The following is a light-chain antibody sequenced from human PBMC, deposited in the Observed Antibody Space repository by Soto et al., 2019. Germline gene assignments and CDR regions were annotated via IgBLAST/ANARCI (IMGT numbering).Light chain of an antibody. CDR3: CSYATSGVV. Sequence: QSVLTQPASVSGSPGQSITISCTATSNDVGFSKFVSWYLQQPGKSPQVLVYEGTKRPSGVSLRFSGSHSVNAASLTISDIHIEDEADYYCCSYATSGVVFGGGTELTVL. CDR2: EGT. CDR1: SNDVGFSKF. J-gene: IGLJ2*01. V-gene: IGLV2-23*01.